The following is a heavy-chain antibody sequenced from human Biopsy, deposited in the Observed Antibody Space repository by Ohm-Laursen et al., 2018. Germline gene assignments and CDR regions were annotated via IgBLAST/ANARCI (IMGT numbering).Heavy chain of an antibody. D-gene: IGHD1-1*01. Sequence: GSLRLSCAASGFTFSDYYMTWVRQAPGKGLEWVSSIRSGGDYMFYADSVKGRFTISRDNAKNSLYLQMNSLRAEDTAVYYCARDQRGPSLLEAKLTPNYFDYWGRGSLVTVSS. CDR1: GFTFSDYY. CDR2: IRSGGDYM. J-gene: IGHJ4*02. V-gene: IGHV3-21*01. CDR3: ARDQRGPSLLEAKLTPNYFDY.